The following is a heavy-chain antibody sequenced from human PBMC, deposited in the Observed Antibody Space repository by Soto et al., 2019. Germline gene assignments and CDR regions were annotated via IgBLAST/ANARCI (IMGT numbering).Heavy chain of an antibody. CDR3: ARPTSVSYYYYYGMDV. CDR2: IWYDGSNK. V-gene: IGHV3-33*01. D-gene: IGHD1-1*01. J-gene: IGHJ6*02. CDR1: GFTFSSYG. Sequence: QVQLVESGGSVVQPGRSLRLSCAASGFTFSSYGMHWVRQAPGKGLEWVAVIWYDGSNKYYADSVKGRFTISRDNSKNTLYLQMNSLRAEDTAVYYCARPTSVSYYYYYGMDVWGQGTTVTVSS.